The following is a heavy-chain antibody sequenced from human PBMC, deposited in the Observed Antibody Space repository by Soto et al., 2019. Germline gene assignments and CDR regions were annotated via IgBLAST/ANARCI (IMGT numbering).Heavy chain of an antibody. J-gene: IGHJ5*02. CDR2: IYYSGST. Sequence: SETLSLTCTVSGGSISSYYWSWIRQPPGKGLEWIGYIYYSGSTNYNPSLKSRVTISVDTSKNQFSLKLSSVTAADTAVYYCAREVVAAFPGWVTSEKWFAPLGQGTLVTAPQ. D-gene: IGHD2-15*01. CDR1: GGSISSYY. V-gene: IGHV4-59*01. CDR3: AREVVAAFPGWVTSEKWFAP.